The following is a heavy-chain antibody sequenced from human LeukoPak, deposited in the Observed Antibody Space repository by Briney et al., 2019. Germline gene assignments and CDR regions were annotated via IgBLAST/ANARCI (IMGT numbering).Heavy chain of an antibody. V-gene: IGHV1-46*01. CDR3: ARVGSSTWYESDY. J-gene: IGHJ4*02. D-gene: IGHD6-13*01. CDR2: INPSGGST. CDR1: GYTFSIYH. Sequence: ASVKVSCKASGYTFSIYHLHWVRQAPGQGLEWMGIINPSGGSTSYAQKFQGRVTMTRDTSTSTVYMELSSLRSEDTAVYYCARVGSSTWYESDYWGQGTLVTVSS.